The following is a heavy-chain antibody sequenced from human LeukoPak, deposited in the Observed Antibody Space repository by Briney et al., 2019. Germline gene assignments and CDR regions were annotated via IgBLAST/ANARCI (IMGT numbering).Heavy chain of an antibody. D-gene: IGHD4-17*01. CDR1: GFTFSSYS. CDR2: ISGSGGST. V-gene: IGHV3-23*01. J-gene: IGHJ5*02. Sequence: GGSLRLSCAASGFTFSSYSMNWVRQAPGKGLEWVSAISGSGGSTYYADSVKGRFTISRDNSKNTLYLQMNSLRAEDTAVYYCAKEATVTTYPIWFDPWGQGTLVTVSS. CDR3: AKEATVTTYPIWFDP.